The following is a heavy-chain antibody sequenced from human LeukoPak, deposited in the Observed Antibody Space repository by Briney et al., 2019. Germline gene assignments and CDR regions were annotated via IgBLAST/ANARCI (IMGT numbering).Heavy chain of an antibody. Sequence: GASVKVSCKASGYTFTTYYMHWVRQAPGQGLEWMGVIDPSGGGTSYAQKFQGRVTMTRDMSTSTVYMELSSLRSEDTAVYYYARGSGVAGREPTNFDYWGQGTLVTVSS. CDR2: IDPSGGGT. CDR1: GYTFTTYY. J-gene: IGHJ4*02. V-gene: IGHV1-46*01. D-gene: IGHD6-19*01. CDR3: ARGSGVAGREPTNFDY.